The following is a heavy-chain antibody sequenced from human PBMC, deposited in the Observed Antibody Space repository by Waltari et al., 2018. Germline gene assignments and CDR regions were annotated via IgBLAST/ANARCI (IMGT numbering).Heavy chain of an antibody. CDR1: GWSFSGYY. CDR2: INDSGST. D-gene: IGHD7-27*01. CDR3: ARGPPNWGYDY. J-gene: IGHJ4*02. Sequence: QVQLQQWGAGLFKPSETLSLTCAVYGWSFSGYYWSWLRQPPGKGLEVIGEINDSGSTNYNPSLKSRVTISVDTSKNQFSLKLSSVTDADTAVYYCARGPPNWGYDYWGQGTLVTVSS. V-gene: IGHV4-34*01.